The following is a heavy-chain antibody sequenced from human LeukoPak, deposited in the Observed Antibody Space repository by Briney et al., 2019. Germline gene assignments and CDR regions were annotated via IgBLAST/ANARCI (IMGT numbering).Heavy chain of an antibody. CDR1: GYTFTGSY. V-gene: IGHV1-2*06. J-gene: IGHJ4*02. CDR3: ARAHSSSWSSIDY. D-gene: IGHD6-13*01. Sequence: ASVKVSCKASGYTFTGSYINWVRQAPGQGLEWMGRINPNSGDTNVAQKFQGRVTMTRDTSISTAYMELSRLRSDDTAVYYCARAHSSSWSSIDYWGQGTLVTVSS. CDR2: INPNSGDT.